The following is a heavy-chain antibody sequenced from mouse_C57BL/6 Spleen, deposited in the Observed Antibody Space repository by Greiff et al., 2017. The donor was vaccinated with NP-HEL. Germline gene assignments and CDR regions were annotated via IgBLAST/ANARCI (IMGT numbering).Heavy chain of an antibody. CDR1: GYAFSSSW. CDR2: IYPGDGDT. CDR3: ALLYYDYDAGYFDY. Sequence: QVQLQQSGPELVKPGASVKISCKASGYAFSSSWMNWVKQRPGQGLEWIGRIYPGDGDTNYNGKFKGKATLTADKSSSTAYMQLSNLTSEDSAVYVCALLYYDYDAGYFDYWGQGTTLTVSA. V-gene: IGHV1-82*01. D-gene: IGHD2-4*01. J-gene: IGHJ2*01.